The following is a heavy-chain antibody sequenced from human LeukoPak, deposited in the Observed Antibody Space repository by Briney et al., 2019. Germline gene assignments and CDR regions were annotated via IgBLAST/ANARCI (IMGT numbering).Heavy chain of an antibody. Sequence: SVKVSCKASGGTFSSYAISWVRQAPGQGLEWMGGIIPIFGTAIYAQKFQGRVTITADESTSTAYMELSSLRSEDTAVYYCASPYILVVPAASAEYYYYGMDVWGQGTTVTVSS. D-gene: IGHD2-2*01. V-gene: IGHV1-69*13. J-gene: IGHJ6*02. CDR2: IIPIFGTA. CDR3: ASPYILVVPAASAEYYYYGMDV. CDR1: GGTFSSYA.